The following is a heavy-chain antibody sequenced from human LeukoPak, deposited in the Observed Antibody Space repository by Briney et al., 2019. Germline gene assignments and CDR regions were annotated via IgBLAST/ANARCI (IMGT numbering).Heavy chain of an antibody. D-gene: IGHD3-22*01. V-gene: IGHV4-30-2*01. J-gene: IGHJ4*02. CDR2: VYHSGSA. CDR1: GGSIISGGYY. Sequence: SETLSLTCTVSGGSIISGGYYWGWIRQPPGKGLEWLGHVYHSGSAYYNPSLKSRVSISVGRSNFQFSLRLTSVTAADTAVYYCARGGYSDSSVYIPPDFDHWGQGILVTVSS. CDR3: ARGGYSDSSVYIPPDFDH.